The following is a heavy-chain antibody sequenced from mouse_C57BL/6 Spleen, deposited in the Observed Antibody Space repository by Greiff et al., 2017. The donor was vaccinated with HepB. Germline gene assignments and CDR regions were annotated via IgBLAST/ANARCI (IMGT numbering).Heavy chain of an antibody. CDR3: ARWTGTKRGIYYFDY. J-gene: IGHJ2*01. Sequence: QVQLQQPGAELVMPGASVKLSCKASGYTFTSYWMHWVKQRPGQGLEWIGEIDPSDSYTNYNQKFKGKSTLTVDKSSSTAYMQLSSLTSEDSAVYYCARWTGTKRGIYYFDYWGQGTTLTVSS. CDR1: GYTFTSYW. D-gene: IGHD4-1*01. V-gene: IGHV1-69*01. CDR2: IDPSDSYT.